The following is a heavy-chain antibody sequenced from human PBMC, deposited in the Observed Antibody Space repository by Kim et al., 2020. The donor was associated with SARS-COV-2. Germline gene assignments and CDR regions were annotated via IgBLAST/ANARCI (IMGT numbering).Heavy chain of an antibody. J-gene: IGHJ1*01. Sequence: ASVKVSCKASGYTFTSYAMHWVRQAPGQRLEWMGWINAGNGNTKYSQKFQGRATITRDTCASTAYMELSSLRSEDTAVYYCAGGISSSSWGEYLQHWGQGSLVTVSS. CDR2: INAGNGNT. CDR3: AGGISSSSWGEYLQH. V-gene: IGHV1-3*01. CDR1: GYTFTSYA. D-gene: IGHD6-13*01.